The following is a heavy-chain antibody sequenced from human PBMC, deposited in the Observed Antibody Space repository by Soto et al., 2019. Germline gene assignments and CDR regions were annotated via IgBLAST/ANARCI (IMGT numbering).Heavy chain of an antibody. J-gene: IGHJ4*02. D-gene: IGHD6-19*01. CDR2: IIPIFGTA. CDR3: AVPGIAVAGVRYFDY. Sequence: SVNVSCKASVGTFSSYAISWVRQAPGQGLEWMGGIIPIFGTANYAQKFQGRVTITADKSTSTAYMELSSLRSEDTAGYYCAVPGIAVAGVRYFDYWGQGTLVTVSS. CDR1: VGTFSSYA. V-gene: IGHV1-69*06.